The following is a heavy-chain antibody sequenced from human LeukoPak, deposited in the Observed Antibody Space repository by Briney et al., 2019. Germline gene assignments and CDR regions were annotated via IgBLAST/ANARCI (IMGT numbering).Heavy chain of an antibody. Sequence: SETLSLTCTVSGGSISSSSYYWGWIRQPPGKGLEWIGSIYYSGSTYSNPSLKSRVTISVDTSKNQFSLKLSSVTAADTAVYYCASSWGQQLYFQHWGQGTLVTVSS. V-gene: IGHV4-39*01. CDR3: ASSWGQQLYFQH. D-gene: IGHD6-13*01. CDR1: GGSISSSSYY. CDR2: IYYSGST. J-gene: IGHJ1*01.